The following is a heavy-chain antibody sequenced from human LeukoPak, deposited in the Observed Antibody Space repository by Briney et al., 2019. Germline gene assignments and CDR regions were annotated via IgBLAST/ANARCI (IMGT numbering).Heavy chain of an antibody. Sequence: ASVKVSCKASGYTFTGYYMHWVRQAPGQGLEWMGRINPNSGGTNYAQKFQGRVTMTRDTSISTAHMELSRLRSDDTAVYYCARGPSLMVRGVISFFDYWGQGTLVTVSS. CDR2: INPNSGGT. CDR1: GYTFTGYY. J-gene: IGHJ4*02. D-gene: IGHD3-10*01. V-gene: IGHV1-2*06. CDR3: ARGPSLMVRGVISFFDY.